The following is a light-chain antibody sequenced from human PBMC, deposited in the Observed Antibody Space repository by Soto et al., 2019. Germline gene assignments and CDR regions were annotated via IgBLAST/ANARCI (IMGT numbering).Light chain of an antibody. CDR2: DAS. CDR3: QQYGVSPLT. CDR1: QSISSF. J-gene: IGKJ3*01. V-gene: IGKV3-11*01. Sequence: EIVLTQSPATLSLSPGERATLSCRASQSISSFLTWYQHKPGQAPRLLIYDASKRATGIPARFSGSGSGTDFALSIDGLEPEDFAIYYCQQYGVSPLTFGPGTRVD.